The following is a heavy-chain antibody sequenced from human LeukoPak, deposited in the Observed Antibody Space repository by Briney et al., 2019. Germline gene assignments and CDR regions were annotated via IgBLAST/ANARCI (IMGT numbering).Heavy chain of an antibody. V-gene: IGHV3-23*01. Sequence: GGSLRLSCAASGFTFSSYAMYWVRQAPGKGLEWVSGIFGSGGSTHYADSVKGRFTISRDNSKNTVYLQMNSLRAEDTAVYYCAKDKYSPNINNWFDPWGQGTLVTVSS. D-gene: IGHD5-18*01. CDR2: IFGSGGST. J-gene: IGHJ5*02. CDR3: AKDKYSPNINNWFDP. CDR1: GFTFSSYA.